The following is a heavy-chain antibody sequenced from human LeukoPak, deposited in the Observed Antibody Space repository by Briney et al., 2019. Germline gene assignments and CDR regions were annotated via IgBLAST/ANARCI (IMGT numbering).Heavy chain of an antibody. CDR3: AKDLWLNQLLPIPNWFDP. V-gene: IGHV3-23*01. Sequence: GGSLRLSCAASGFTFSSYALSWVRQAPGTGLGWCSAISGSGGSTYYADSVKGRFTISRDNSKNTLYLQMNSLRAEDTAVYYCAKDLWLNQLLPIPNWFDPWGQGTLVTVSS. CDR2: ISGSGGST. D-gene: IGHD2-2*01. J-gene: IGHJ5*02. CDR1: GFTFSSYA.